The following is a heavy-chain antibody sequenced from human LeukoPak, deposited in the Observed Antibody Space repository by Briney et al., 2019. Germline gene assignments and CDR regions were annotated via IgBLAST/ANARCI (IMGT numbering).Heavy chain of an antibody. CDR2: ISYDGSNK. CDR1: GFTFSSYA. J-gene: IGHJ4*02. V-gene: IGHV3-30*04. Sequence: GGSLRLSCAASGFTFSSYAMHWVRQAPGKGLEWVAVISYDGSNKYYADSVKGRFTISRDNSKNTLYLQTNSLRAEDTAVYYCAAGYSSGGGYYFDYWGQGTLVTVSS. D-gene: IGHD6-19*01. CDR3: AAGYSSGGGYYFDY.